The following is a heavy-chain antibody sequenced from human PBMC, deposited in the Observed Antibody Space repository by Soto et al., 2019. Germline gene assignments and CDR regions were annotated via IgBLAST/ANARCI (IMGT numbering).Heavy chain of an antibody. CDR1: DFSVSYNY. CDR3: VVYCGYTSCYEVY. CDR2: IHSGDST. J-gene: IGHJ4*01. V-gene: IGHV3-66*01. D-gene: IGHD2-2*01. Sequence: GGSLRLSCAVSDFSVSYNYMSWVRQAPGKGLEWVSVIHSGDSTYYTDSVKGRFTISRDDSKNTLYLQMNSLTAEDTAVYYCVVYCGYTSCYEVYWGQGILVTVS.